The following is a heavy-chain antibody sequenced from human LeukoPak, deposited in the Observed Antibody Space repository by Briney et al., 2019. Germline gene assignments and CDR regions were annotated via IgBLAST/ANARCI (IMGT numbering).Heavy chain of an antibody. V-gene: IGHV4-34*01. D-gene: IGHD2-2*02. CDR1: GGSFSGYY. J-gene: IGHJ4*02. CDR2: INHSGST. Sequence: SETLSLTCAVYGGSFSGYYWSWIRQPPGKGLEWIGEINHSGSTNYNPSLKSRVTISVDTSKNQFSLKLSSVTAAETAVYYCARGAPGCSCTSGYRGGVPDVVILDYWGQGTLVTVSS. CDR3: ARGAPGCSCTSGYRGGVPDVVILDY.